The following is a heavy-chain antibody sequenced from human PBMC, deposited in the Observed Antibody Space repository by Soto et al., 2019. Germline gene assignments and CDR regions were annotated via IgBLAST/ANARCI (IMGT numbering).Heavy chain of an antibody. CDR1: GGSISSSSYY. V-gene: IGHV4-39*01. CDR3: ARLIAAGTTVVTPIDY. J-gene: IGHJ4*02. CDR2: IYYSGST. Sequence: SETLSLTCTVSGGSISSSSYYWGWIRQPPGKGLEWIGSIYYSGSTYYNPSLKSRVTISVDTSKNQFSLKLSSVTAADTAVYYCARLIAAGTTVVTPIDYWGQGTLVTVSS. D-gene: IGHD4-17*01.